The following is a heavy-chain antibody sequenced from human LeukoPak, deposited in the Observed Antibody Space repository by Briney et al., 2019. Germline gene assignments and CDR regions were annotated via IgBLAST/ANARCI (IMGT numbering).Heavy chain of an antibody. Sequence: PSETLSLTCTVSGGSVSSSSYYWAWIRQPPGKGLEWIGSIYYSGLTNYSPSLKSRVTISLDTSKNQFSLNINFVTAADTAVYYCARDPLGSGWYGNLDYWGQGTLVTVSS. D-gene: IGHD6-19*01. CDR3: ARDPLGSGWYGNLDY. V-gene: IGHV4-39*07. CDR2: IYYSGLT. CDR1: GGSVSSSSYY. J-gene: IGHJ4*02.